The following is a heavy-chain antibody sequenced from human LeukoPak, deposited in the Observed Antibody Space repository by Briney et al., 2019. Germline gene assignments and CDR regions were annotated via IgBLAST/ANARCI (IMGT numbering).Heavy chain of an antibody. V-gene: IGHV1-18*01. CDR1: GYIFTNYG. D-gene: IGHD5-18*01. J-gene: IGHJ4*02. CDR2: ISAYNGNT. CDR3: ARDKEKVDTFMAPDY. Sequence: ASVKVSCKTSGYIFTNYGINWVRQAPGQGLEWMGWISAYNGNTKSAQNIQGRVTMTTDTSTSTAYMELRRLRSDDTAVYYCARDKEKVDTFMAPDYWGQGTLVTVS.